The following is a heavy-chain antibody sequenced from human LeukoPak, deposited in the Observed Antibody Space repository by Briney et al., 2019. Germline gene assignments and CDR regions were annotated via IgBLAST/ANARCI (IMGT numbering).Heavy chain of an antibody. D-gene: IGHD2-21*02. Sequence: ASVKVSCKASGYTFTGYYMHWVRQAPGQGLEWMGRINPNRGGANHAQKFQGRVTMTRATSISTAYMELSRLRSDDTAVYYCARDFCGGDCYSRSTYMDVWGKGTTVTVSS. CDR2: INPNRGGA. CDR1: GYTFTGYY. CDR3: ARDFCGGDCYSRSTYMDV. V-gene: IGHV1-2*06. J-gene: IGHJ6*04.